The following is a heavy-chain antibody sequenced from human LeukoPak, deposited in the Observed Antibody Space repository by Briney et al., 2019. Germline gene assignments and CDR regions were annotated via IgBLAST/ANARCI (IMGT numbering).Heavy chain of an antibody. CDR1: GGSISSYY. Sequence: SETLSLTCTVSGGSISSYYWSWIRQPPGKGLEWIGYIYYTGSTNYNPSLKSRVTISVDTSKNQFSLKLSSVTAADTAVYYCARGGYYYGSGAPGGYYYYYYMDVWGKGTTVTVSS. D-gene: IGHD3-10*01. CDR3: ARGGYYYGSGAPGGYYYYYYMDV. J-gene: IGHJ6*03. CDR2: IYYTGST. V-gene: IGHV4-59*08.